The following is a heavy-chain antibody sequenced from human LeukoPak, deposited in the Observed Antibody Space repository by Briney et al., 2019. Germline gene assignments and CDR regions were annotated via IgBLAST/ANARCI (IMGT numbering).Heavy chain of an antibody. CDR2: IYYSGST. Sequence: PSETLSLTCTVSGGSISSYYWSWIRQPPGKGLERIGYIYYSGSTNYNPSLKSRVTISVDTSKNQFSLKLSSVTAADTAVYYCARGKRGYSYGSPDYWGQGTLVTVSS. V-gene: IGHV4-59*08. J-gene: IGHJ4*02. D-gene: IGHD5-18*01. CDR1: GGSISSYY. CDR3: ARGKRGYSYGSPDY.